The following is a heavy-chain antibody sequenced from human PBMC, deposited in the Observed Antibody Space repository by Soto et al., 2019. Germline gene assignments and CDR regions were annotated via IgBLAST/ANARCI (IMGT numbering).Heavy chain of an antibody. J-gene: IGHJ5*02. CDR3: ARSFGVANVRFDP. D-gene: IGHD3-3*01. CDR2: IYSSGSS. Sequence: PSETLSLTCAFCGGSVNSVSYYWAWLSQPTGKGLEWIGLIYSSGSSYYNPSLKSRVTMSVDRSKNRFSLNLTSVTAADTAVYFCARSFGVANVRFDPWGHGALVTVSS. CDR1: GGSVNSVSYY. V-gene: IGHV4-39*01.